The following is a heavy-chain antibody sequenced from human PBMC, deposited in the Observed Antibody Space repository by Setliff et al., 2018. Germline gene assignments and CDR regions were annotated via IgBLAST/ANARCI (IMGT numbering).Heavy chain of an antibody. Sequence: ASVKVSCKASGYTLSTHYMHWVRQAPGQGLEWMGWISTYNVNTNYAQKFQGRVSMTTDTSTSTAYMELRNLRSDDTAVYYCARDSWADSSSSGAFDIWGQGTMVTVSS. CDR3: ARDSWADSSSSGAFDI. CDR1: GYTLSTHY. D-gene: IGHD6-6*01. CDR2: ISTYNVNT. J-gene: IGHJ3*02. V-gene: IGHV1-18*04.